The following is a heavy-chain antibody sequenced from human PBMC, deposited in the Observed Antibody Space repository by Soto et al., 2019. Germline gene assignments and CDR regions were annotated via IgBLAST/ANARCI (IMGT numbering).Heavy chain of an antibody. CDR3: ASSSGWYLDAFDS. Sequence: AAVTVSCKASGYTFTGYYMHWVRTAPGQGLEWMGWINPNSGGTNYAQKFQGRVTMTRDTSISTAYMELSRLRSDDTAVYYCASSSGWYLDAFDSWGQGTMVTVSS. D-gene: IGHD6-19*01. J-gene: IGHJ3*02. V-gene: IGHV1-2*02. CDR2: INPNSGGT. CDR1: GYTFTGYY.